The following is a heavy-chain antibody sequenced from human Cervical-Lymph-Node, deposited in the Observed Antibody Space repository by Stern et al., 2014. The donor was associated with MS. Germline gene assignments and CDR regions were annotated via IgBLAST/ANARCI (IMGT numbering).Heavy chain of an antibody. V-gene: IGHV3-30*18. CDR2: ISYDGSNK. Sequence: VQLVESGGGVVQPGRSLRLSCAASGFTFSSYGLHWVRQAPGKGLEWVAVISYDGSNKDYGSSVKGRFTSSRDNSKNTVYLQINSLRAEDTAVYYCAKDTSPREYFYYGMDVWGQGTTVTVSS. CDR3: AKDTSPREYFYYGMDV. D-gene: IGHD3-16*01. J-gene: IGHJ6*02. CDR1: GFTFSSYG.